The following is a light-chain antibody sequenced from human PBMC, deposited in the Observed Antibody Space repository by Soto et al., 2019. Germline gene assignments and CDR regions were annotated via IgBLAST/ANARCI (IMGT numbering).Light chain of an antibody. V-gene: IGKV1-5*03. Sequence: DIQTTQSPSTLSASVGDRVTITFRASQSISSWLAWYQQKPGKAPKLLIYKASSLESGVPSRFSGSGSGTEFTLTISNLQPDDFATYYCQQYENYWTFGQGTKVDIK. CDR1: QSISSW. CDR2: KAS. J-gene: IGKJ1*01. CDR3: QQYENYWT.